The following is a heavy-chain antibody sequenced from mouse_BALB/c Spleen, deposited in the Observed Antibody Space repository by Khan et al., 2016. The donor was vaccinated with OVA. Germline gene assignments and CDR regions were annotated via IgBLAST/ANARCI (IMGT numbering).Heavy chain of an antibody. CDR2: IDPFNGGA. V-gene: IGHV1S135*01. J-gene: IGHJ3*01. CDR1: GYSFTSYY. D-gene: IGHD2-2*01. Sequence: VQLKESGPELMKPGASVKISCKASGYSFTSYYIHWVKQSHGKSLEWIGYIDPFNGGASYNPQFKGKATLTVDQSSSTAYMHPSILTSDDSAVYYCARQGYVAWFAYWGQGTLVTVSA. CDR3: ARQGYVAWFAY.